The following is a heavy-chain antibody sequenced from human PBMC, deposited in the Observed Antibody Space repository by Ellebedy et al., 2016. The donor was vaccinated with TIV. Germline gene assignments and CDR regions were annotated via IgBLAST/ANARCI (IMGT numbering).Heavy chain of an antibody. Sequence: PGGSLRLSCVASGFTFSDYYMDWVRQAPEKGLEWVGRIINKAVGHTTEYAASVKGRFIISRDDSKNSLYLQINSLKSEDTAVYYCAKVGEANYKSSSYMDVWGKGTTVTVSS. V-gene: IGHV3-72*01. CDR2: IINKAVGHTT. CDR1: GFTFSDYY. D-gene: IGHD1-7*01. J-gene: IGHJ6*03. CDR3: AKVGEANYKSSSYMDV.